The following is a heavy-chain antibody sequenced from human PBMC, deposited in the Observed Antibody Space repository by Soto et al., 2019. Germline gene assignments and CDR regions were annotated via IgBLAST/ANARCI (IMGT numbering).Heavy chain of an antibody. Sequence: QVQLIQSEAEVKKPGSSVRVSCTASGGIFGSHGFSWVRQAPGQRLEWVGGFIPIFRTLTYTEKFQARVRIAADESTNTVYLDLSSLTSEDTAVYYCVRDRRIYYSDPHDECVASDYEVWGQGTMVSVSS. CDR2: FIPIFRTL. V-gene: IGHV1-69*01. D-gene: IGHD3-22*01. CDR3: VRDRRIYYSDPHDECVASDYEV. J-gene: IGHJ3*01. CDR1: GGIFGSHG.